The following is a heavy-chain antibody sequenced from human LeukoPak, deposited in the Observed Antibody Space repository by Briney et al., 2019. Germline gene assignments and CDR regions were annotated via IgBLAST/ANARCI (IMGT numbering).Heavy chain of an antibody. CDR2: IYSSGST. J-gene: IGHJ4*02. CDR1: GGSISSNN. Sequence: SETLSLTCTVSGGSISSNNWGWVRQPAGEGLEYIGRIYSSGSTNFNPSLKSRVSMSVDTSKNQFSLILRSVTAADTAVYYCARGEGQAVSAFDYWGQGMLVTVSS. D-gene: IGHD2-21*02. V-gene: IGHV4-4*07. CDR3: ARGEGQAVSAFDY.